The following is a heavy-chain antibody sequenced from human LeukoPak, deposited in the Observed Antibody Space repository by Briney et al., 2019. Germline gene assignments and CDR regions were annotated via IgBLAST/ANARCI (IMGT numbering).Heavy chain of an antibody. CDR2: ISSDGGNK. J-gene: IGHJ4*02. D-gene: IGHD4-17*01. CDR1: GFTFSTFG. Sequence: GGSLRLPCAASGFTFSTFGMNWVRQAPGKGLEWVAVISSDGGNKHYADSVKGRFTISRDNSKNTLSLQMNSLRAEDTAVYYCAKDQAAYGDYDFDHWGQGTLVTVSP. CDR3: AKDQAAYGDYDFDH. V-gene: IGHV3-30*18.